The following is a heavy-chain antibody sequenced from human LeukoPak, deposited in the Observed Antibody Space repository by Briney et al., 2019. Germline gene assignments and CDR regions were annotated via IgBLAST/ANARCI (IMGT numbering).Heavy chain of an antibody. CDR2: ISCSSSPI. Sequence: PGGSLRLSCAVSGFTFSDYGMNWVRQAPGKGLEWISHISCSSSPIYYADSVKGRFTISRDNAKNTLYLQMSSLRDDDTAVYFCASAAVAGTVYWGPGTRVTVSS. CDR3: ASAAVAGTVY. CDR1: GFTFSDYG. V-gene: IGHV3-48*02. D-gene: IGHD6-19*01. J-gene: IGHJ4*02.